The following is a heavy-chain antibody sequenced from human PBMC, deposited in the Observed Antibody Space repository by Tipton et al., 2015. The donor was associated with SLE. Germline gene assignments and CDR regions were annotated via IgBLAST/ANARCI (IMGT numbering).Heavy chain of an antibody. D-gene: IGHD6-19*01. V-gene: IGHV3-30*03. J-gene: IGHJ4*02. CDR3: ARVTVAGYFDY. CDR2: ISYDGSNK. CDR1: GFTFSSYG. Sequence: SLRLSCAASGFTFSSYGMHWVRQAPGKGLGWVAVISYDGSNKYYADSVKGRFTISRDNSKNSLYLQMNSLRAEDTAVYYCARVTVAGYFDYWGQGTLVTVSS.